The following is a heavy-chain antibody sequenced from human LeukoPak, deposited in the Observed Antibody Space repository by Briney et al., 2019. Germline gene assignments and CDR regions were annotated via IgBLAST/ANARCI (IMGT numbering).Heavy chain of an antibody. Sequence: SVKVSCKASGYTFTSYGISWVRQAPGQGLEWMGRIIPILGIANYAQKFQGRVTITADKSTSTAYMELSSLRSEDTAVYYCLITMVRGVIILEDAFDIWGQGTMVTVSS. CDR3: LITMVRGVIILEDAFDI. CDR2: IIPILGIA. J-gene: IGHJ3*02. D-gene: IGHD3-10*01. CDR1: GYTFTSYG. V-gene: IGHV1-69*04.